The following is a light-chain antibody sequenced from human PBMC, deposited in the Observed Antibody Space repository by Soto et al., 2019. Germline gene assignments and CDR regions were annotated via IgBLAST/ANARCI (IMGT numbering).Light chain of an antibody. V-gene: IGKV1-39*01. CDR3: QQRNDWPRT. J-gene: IGKJ2*01. Sequence: DIQMTQSPSSLSASVGDRVTITCRASQSISSYLNWYQQKPGKAPKLLIYAASSLQSGVPSRFSGSGSGTDFTLTISSLQPEDFAVYYCQQRNDWPRTFGQGTKLDIK. CDR2: AAS. CDR1: QSISSY.